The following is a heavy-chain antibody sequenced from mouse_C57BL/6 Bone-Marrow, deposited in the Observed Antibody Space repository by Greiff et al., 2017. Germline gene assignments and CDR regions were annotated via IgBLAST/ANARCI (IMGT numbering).Heavy chain of an antibody. J-gene: IGHJ4*01. Sequence: EVKLMESGEGLVKPGGSLKLSCAASGFTFGSYAMSWVRQTPEKRLEWVAYISSGGDYIYYADTVKGRFTIYRDNARNTLYLQMSSLKSEDTAMYYCTRDYSNYEREMDYWGQGTSVTVSS. CDR1: GFTFGSYA. D-gene: IGHD2-5*01. V-gene: IGHV5-9-1*02. CDR2: ISSGGDYI. CDR3: TRDYSNYEREMDY.